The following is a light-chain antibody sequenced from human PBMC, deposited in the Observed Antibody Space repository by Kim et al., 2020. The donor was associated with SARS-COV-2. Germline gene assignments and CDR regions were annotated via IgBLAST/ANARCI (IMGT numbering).Light chain of an antibody. Sequence: QSVLTQPTSTSGTPGQRVTISCSGSSSNIGSNYVYWYQQLPGTAPKLLIYMNNQRPSGVPDRFSGSKSGTSASLAISGLRSEDEADYYCAAWDDSLSGQVFGGGTQLTVL. CDR2: MNN. CDR3: AAWDDSLSGQV. CDR1: SSNIGSNY. V-gene: IGLV1-47*01. J-gene: IGLJ2*01.